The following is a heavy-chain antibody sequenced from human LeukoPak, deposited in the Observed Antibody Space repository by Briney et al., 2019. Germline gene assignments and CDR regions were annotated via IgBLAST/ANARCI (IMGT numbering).Heavy chain of an antibody. D-gene: IGHD3-22*01. CDR1: GYTFTSYY. CDR3: ASETTAPMYYYDSGGEAGKYYYYGMDV. V-gene: IGHV1-46*01. J-gene: IGHJ6*02. CDR2: INPSGGST. Sequence: GASVKVSCKASGYTFTSYYMHRVRQAPGQGLEWMGIINPSGGSTSYAQKFQGRVTMTRDTSTSTVYVELSSLRSEDTAVYYCASETTAPMYYYDSGGEAGKYYYYGMDVWGQGTTVTVSS.